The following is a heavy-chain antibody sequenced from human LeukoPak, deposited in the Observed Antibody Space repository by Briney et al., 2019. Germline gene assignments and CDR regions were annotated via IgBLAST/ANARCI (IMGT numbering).Heavy chain of an antibody. V-gene: IGHV4-59*12. D-gene: IGHD4-23*01. CDR1: GGSISSYY. Sequence: SETLSLTCTVSGGSISSYYWSWIRQPPGKGLEWIGYIYYSGSTDYNPSLKSRITISVDTSKNQFSLKLSSVTAADTAVYYCARLWRTVGPNFDYWGQGTLVTVSS. CDR3: ARLWRTVGPNFDY. CDR2: IYYSGST. J-gene: IGHJ4*02.